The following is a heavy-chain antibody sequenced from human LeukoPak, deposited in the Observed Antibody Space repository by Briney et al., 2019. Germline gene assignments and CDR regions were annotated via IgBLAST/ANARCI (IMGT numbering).Heavy chain of an antibody. Sequence: SETLSLTCTVSGGSVRRGKYYWTWIRQPAGSGLEWIGRIYTSGTTDYNPSLRTRVTISVDASRNQFSLNLSSVTAADTAVYYCARWSGSVTARNYYYYMDVWGEGTTVTVSS. CDR3: ARWSGSVTARNYYYYMDV. CDR2: IYTSGTT. J-gene: IGHJ6*03. V-gene: IGHV4-61*02. D-gene: IGHD6-6*01. CDR1: GGSVRRGKYY.